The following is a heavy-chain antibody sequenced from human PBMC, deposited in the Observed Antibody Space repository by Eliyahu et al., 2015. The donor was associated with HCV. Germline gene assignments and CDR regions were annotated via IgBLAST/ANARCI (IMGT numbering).Heavy chain of an antibody. J-gene: IGHJ4*02. D-gene: IGHD1-20*01. CDR3: ARGIVTGRGYFDY. CDR2: INHRGST. V-gene: IGHV4-34*01. CDR1: GGSFSGYY. Sequence: QVQLQQWGAGLLKPSETLSLTCAVYGGSFSGYYWSWIRQPPGKGLEWIGEINHRGSTNYNPSLKSRVTISVDTSKNQFSLKLSSVTAADTAVYYCARGIVTGRGYFDYWGQGTLVTVSS.